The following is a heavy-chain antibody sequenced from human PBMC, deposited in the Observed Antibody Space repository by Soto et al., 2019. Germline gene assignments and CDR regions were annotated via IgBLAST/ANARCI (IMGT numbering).Heavy chain of an antibody. J-gene: IGHJ4*02. Sequence: GGSLRLSCAASGFTFSSYAMHWVRQAPGKGLEWVAVISYDGSNKYYADSVKGRFTISRDNSKNTLYLQMNSLRAEDTAVYYCAREGPYSYGPYYFDYWGQGTLVTVSS. V-gene: IGHV3-30-3*01. CDR2: ISYDGSNK. D-gene: IGHD5-18*01. CDR3: AREGPYSYGPYYFDY. CDR1: GFTFSSYA.